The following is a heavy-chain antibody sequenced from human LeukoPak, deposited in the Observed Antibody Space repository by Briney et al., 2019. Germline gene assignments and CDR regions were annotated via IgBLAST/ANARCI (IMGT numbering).Heavy chain of an antibody. J-gene: IGHJ5*02. CDR1: GFTFSENH. Sequence: GGSLRLSCAASGFTFSENHMNWIRQAPGKGLEWLSSISSSGRFIYYADSVKGRFTISRDNAKNSLYLQVNSLRVEDTAVYYCARERYEGSLDRTNWLDPWGQGTLVSVPS. CDR3: ARERYEGSLDRTNWLDP. D-gene: IGHD3/OR15-3a*01. V-gene: IGHV3-11*04. CDR2: ISSSGRFI.